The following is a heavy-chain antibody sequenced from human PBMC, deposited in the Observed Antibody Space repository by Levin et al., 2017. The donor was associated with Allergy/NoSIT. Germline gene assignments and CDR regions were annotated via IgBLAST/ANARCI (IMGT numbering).Heavy chain of an antibody. J-gene: IGHJ6*02. V-gene: IGHV1-24*01. CDR3: ATGGELDYQGYYGMDV. D-gene: IGHD1-26*01. CDR1: GYTLTELS. CDR2: FDPEDGET. Sequence: GASVKVSCKVSGYTLTELSMHWVRQAPGKGLEWMGGFDPEDGETIYAQKFQGRVTMTEDTSTDTAYMELSSLRSEDTAVYYCATGGELDYQGYYGMDVWGQGTTVTVSS.